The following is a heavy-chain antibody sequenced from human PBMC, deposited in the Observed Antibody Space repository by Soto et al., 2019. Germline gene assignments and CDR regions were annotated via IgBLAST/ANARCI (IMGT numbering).Heavy chain of an antibody. D-gene: IGHD2-2*02. CDR1: GGTFSSYA. CDR3: ASDIVVVPAAIIGSWFDP. J-gene: IGHJ5*02. CDR2: IIPIFGTA. V-gene: IGHV1-69*06. Sequence: QVQLVQSGAEVKKPGSSVKVSCKASGGTFSSYAISWVRQAPGQGLEWMGGIIPIFGTANYAQKFQGRVTITADKSTSTAYMELSSLRSEDTAVYYCASDIVVVPAAIIGSWFDPWGQGTLVTVSS.